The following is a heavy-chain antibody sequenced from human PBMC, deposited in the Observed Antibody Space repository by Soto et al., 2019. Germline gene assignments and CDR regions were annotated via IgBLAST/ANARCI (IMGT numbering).Heavy chain of an antibody. CDR3: AKDRQSFDL. J-gene: IGHJ4*02. D-gene: IGHD6-6*01. CDR2: VSAGGTNT. V-gene: IGHV3-23*01. CDR1: GFTFKNYG. Sequence: TGGSLRLSCFGAGFTFKNYGMSWVRQAPGRGLEWVSGVSAGGTNTYYADSVKGRFTVSRDNSKNMLFLEMNSLRDEDTAMYFCAKDRQSFDLWGQGTRVTVSS.